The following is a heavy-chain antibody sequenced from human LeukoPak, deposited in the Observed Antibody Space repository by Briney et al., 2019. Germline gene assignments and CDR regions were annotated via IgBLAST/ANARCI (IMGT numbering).Heavy chain of an antibody. V-gene: IGHV4-34*01. D-gene: IGHD3-22*01. CDR1: GGSFSGYY. CDR2: INHSGST. J-gene: IGHJ4*02. Sequence: SETLSLTCAVYGGSFSGYYWSWIRQPPGKGLEWIGEINHSGSTNYNPSLKSRVTISVDTSKNQFSLKLSSVTAADTAVYYCAGQRRALYYYDSSGQFLFDYWGQGTLVTVSS. CDR3: AGQRRALYYYDSSGQFLFDY.